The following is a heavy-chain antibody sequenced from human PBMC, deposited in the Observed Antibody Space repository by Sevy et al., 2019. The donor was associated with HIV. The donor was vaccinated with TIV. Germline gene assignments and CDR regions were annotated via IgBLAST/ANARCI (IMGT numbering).Heavy chain of an antibody. CDR3: ARVRILYADWYFDL. CDR1: GFTFSDYY. V-gene: IGHV3-11*01. D-gene: IGHD2-8*01. CDR2: ISRSGTTI. Sequence: GGSLRLSCSASGFTFSDYYMSWIRQAPGKGLEWVSYISRSGTTINYADSVKGRFTISRDNAKNSLYRQMSSLRAEDTAVYYGARVRILYADWYFDLWGRGTLVTVSS. J-gene: IGHJ2*01.